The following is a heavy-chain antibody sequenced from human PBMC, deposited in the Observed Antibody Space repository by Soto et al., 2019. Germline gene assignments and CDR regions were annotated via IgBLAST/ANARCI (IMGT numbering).Heavy chain of an antibody. CDR3: AHKVEPNFGVVTLDYFDY. Sequence: GPTLVNPTQTLTLTCTFSGFSLSTSGVGVGWIRQPPGKALEWLALIYWDDDKRYSPSLKSRLTITKDTSKNQVVLTMTNMDPVDTATYYCAHKVEPNFGVVTLDYFDYWGQGTLVTVSS. V-gene: IGHV2-5*02. CDR1: GFSLSTSGVG. D-gene: IGHD3-3*01. J-gene: IGHJ4*02. CDR2: IYWDDDK.